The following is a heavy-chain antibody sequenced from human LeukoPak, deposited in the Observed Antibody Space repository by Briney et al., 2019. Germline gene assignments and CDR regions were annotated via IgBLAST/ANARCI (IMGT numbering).Heavy chain of an antibody. CDR3: ARGDGDYVAFDI. Sequence: ASVKVSCKASGYTFTGYYMHWVRQAPGQGLEWMGWINPNSGGTNYAQKFQGRVTMTRDASISTAYMELSRLRSDDTAVYYCARGDGDYVAFDIWGQGTMVTVSS. CDR2: INPNSGGT. V-gene: IGHV1-2*02. D-gene: IGHD4-17*01. CDR1: GYTFTGYY. J-gene: IGHJ3*02.